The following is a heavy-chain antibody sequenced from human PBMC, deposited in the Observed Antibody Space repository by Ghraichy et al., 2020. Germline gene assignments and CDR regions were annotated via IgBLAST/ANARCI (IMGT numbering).Heavy chain of an antibody. Sequence: SQTLSLTCTVSGGSISSYYWSWIRQPPGKGLEWIGYMYYSGSTNYNPSLKSRVTISADTSKNQFSLKLSSVTAADTAVYFCARVFRDCSSTSCYPSRFYYGMDVWGQGTTVTVSS. CDR3: ARVFRDCSSTSCYPSRFYYGMDV. V-gene: IGHV4-59*01. J-gene: IGHJ6*02. CDR2: MYYSGST. D-gene: IGHD2-2*01. CDR1: GGSISSYY.